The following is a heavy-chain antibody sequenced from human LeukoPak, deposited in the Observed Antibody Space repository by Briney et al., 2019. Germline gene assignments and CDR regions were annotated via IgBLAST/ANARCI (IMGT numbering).Heavy chain of an antibody. D-gene: IGHD1-26*01. CDR1: GFTFSDYY. V-gene: IGHV3-11*03. J-gene: IGHJ4*02. CDR3: ASNSGSHNEHFDY. Sequence: GGSLRLSCAASGFTFSDYYMSWIRQAPGKGLEWVSYISSGSSYTNYADSVKGRFTISRDNAKNSLYLQMNSLRAEDTAVYYCASNSGSHNEHFDYWGQGTLVTVSS. CDR2: ISSGSSYT.